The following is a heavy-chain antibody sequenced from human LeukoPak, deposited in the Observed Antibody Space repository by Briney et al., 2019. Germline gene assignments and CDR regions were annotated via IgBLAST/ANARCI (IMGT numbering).Heavy chain of an antibody. CDR1: GLSLSSHA. J-gene: IGHJ4*02. D-gene: IGHD3-10*01. V-gene: IGHV3-23*01. Sequence: QRGGSQRLSCAPSGLSLSSHAMSWARHAPGEGLECVSAISGIGGSTYYADSVKGRFTISRNNSKNTLYLQMNRQRAEDTAVYYCAKYRWFAWFDFWGQGTLVTVSS. CDR3: AKYRWFAWFDF. CDR2: ISGIGGST.